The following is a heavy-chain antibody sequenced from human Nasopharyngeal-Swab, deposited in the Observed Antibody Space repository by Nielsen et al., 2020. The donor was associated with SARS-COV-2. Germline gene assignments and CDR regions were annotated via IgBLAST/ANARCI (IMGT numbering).Heavy chain of an antibody. CDR1: GGSISSGDYY. CDR3: ARDSRGWFDP. J-gene: IGHJ5*02. D-gene: IGHD2-2*01. Sequence: SEILSLTCTVSGGSISSGDYYWSWIRQPPGKGLEWIGYIYYSGSTYYNPSLKSRVTISVDTSKNQFSLKLSSVTAADTAVYYCARDSRGWFDPWGQGTLVTVSS. CDR2: IYYSGST. V-gene: IGHV4-30-4*01.